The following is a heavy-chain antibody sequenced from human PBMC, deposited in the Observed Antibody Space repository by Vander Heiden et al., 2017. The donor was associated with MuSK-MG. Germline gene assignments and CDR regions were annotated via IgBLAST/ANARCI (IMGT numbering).Heavy chain of an antibody. CDR2: ISSSSSYI. V-gene: IGHV3-21*01. Sequence: SGFTFSSYSMNWVRQVPGKGLEWVSSISSSSSYIYYADSGKGRFSISRDNAKNSLYLQMNSLRAEDTAVYYCARGPSDPGGWGQGTLVTVSS. CDR3: ARGPSDPGG. J-gene: IGHJ4*02. CDR1: GFTFSSYS. D-gene: IGHD3-16*01.